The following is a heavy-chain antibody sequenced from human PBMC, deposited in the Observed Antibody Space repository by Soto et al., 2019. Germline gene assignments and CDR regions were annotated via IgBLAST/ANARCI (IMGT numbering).Heavy chain of an antibody. Sequence: ASVKVSCKTSDYTFTSYGISWMRQAPGQGLEWMGWISAYNGNTNYAQKFQGRVTMTTDTSTSTDYLELRSLRSDDTAVYYCARDHMVKSSGWYNYWGQGTLVTVSS. CDR2: ISAYNGNT. J-gene: IGHJ4*02. CDR1: DYTFTSYG. CDR3: ARDHMVKSSGWYNY. V-gene: IGHV1-18*01. D-gene: IGHD6-19*01.